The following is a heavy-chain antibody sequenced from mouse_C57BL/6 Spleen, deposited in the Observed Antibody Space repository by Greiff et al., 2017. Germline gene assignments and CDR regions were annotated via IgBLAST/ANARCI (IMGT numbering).Heavy chain of an antibody. V-gene: IGHV5-4*01. Sequence: EVQVVESGGGLVKPGGSLKLSCAASGFTFSSYAMSWVRQTPEKRLEWVATISDGGSYTYYPDNVKGRFTISRDNAKNNLYLQMSHLKSEDTAMYYCARDGYGSSYYFDYWGQGTTLTVSS. CDR2: ISDGGSYT. CDR3: ARDGYGSSYYFDY. D-gene: IGHD1-1*01. J-gene: IGHJ2*01. CDR1: GFTFSSYA.